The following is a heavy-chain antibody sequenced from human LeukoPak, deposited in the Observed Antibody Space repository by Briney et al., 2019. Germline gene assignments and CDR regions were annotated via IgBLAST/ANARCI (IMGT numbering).Heavy chain of an antibody. V-gene: IGHV3-48*01. Sequence: GGSLRLSCVASGFTFSSYSMNWVRQAPGKGLEWVSYISSSSSTIYYADSVKGRFTISRDNAKNSLYLQMNTLRAEDTAVYYCATSSSGSYPFVRPTDYWGRGTLVTVSS. D-gene: IGHD1-26*01. CDR1: GFTFSSYS. CDR2: ISSSSSTI. J-gene: IGHJ4*02. CDR3: ATSSSGSYPFVRPTDY.